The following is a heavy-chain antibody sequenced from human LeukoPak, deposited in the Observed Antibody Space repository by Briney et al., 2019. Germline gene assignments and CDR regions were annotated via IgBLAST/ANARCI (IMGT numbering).Heavy chain of an antibody. CDR2: IKLDGSEE. Sequence: GGSLRLSCAASGFIFSNYWMSWVRQAPGKGLERVAKIKLDGSEESYVDSVKGRFTISRDNAKNSLYLQMNSLRVEDTAVYYCARDLSAWDDSSAYFDYWGQGTLVTVSS. CDR1: GFIFSNYW. CDR3: ARDLSAWDDSSAYFDY. J-gene: IGHJ4*02. V-gene: IGHV3-7*01. D-gene: IGHD3-22*01.